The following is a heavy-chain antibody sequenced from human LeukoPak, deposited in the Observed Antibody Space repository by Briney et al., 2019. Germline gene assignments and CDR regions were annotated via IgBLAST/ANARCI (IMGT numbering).Heavy chain of an antibody. V-gene: IGHV3-74*01. J-gene: IGHJ4*02. D-gene: IGHD5-12*01. CDR2: INSDGSST. CDR1: GFTFSRHW. Sequence: GGSLRLSCAASGFTFSRHWLHWVRQAPGRGLVWVSRINSDGSSTSYADSVEGRFTISRDNAKNTLYLQMNSLRAEDTAVYYCKSGIVATIGDYWGQGTLVTASS. CDR3: KSGIVATIGDY.